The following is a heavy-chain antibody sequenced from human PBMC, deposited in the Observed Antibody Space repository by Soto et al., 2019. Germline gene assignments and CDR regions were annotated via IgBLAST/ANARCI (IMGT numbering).Heavy chain of an antibody. V-gene: IGHV3-33*06. D-gene: IGHD1-1*01. J-gene: IGHJ6*02. CDR2: IWYDGSNK. CDR3: AKWAGTSYYYYGMDV. Sequence: GGSLRLSCAASGFTFSSDGMHWVRQAPGKGLEWVAVIWYDGSNKYYADSVKGRFTISRDNSKNTLYLQMNSLRAEDTAVYYCAKWAGTSYYYYGMDVWGQGTTVTVSS. CDR1: GFTFSSDG.